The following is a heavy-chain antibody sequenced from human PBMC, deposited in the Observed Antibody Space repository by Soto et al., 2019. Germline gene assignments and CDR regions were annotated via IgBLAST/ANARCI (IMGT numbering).Heavy chain of an antibody. J-gene: IGHJ5*02. CDR3: ARGTRVGWNTNWFDP. D-gene: IGHD1-1*01. CDR1: EFIFNNYW. Sequence: EVQLVESGGGLVQPGESLRLSCAASEFIFNNYWMAWVRQAPEKGLEWVASIKPDGSDKYYLDSVKGRFTISRDNAKNLVYLKMDGLRADDTAVYFCARGTRVGWNTNWFDPWGQGTLITVSS. CDR2: IKPDGSDK. V-gene: IGHV3-7*01.